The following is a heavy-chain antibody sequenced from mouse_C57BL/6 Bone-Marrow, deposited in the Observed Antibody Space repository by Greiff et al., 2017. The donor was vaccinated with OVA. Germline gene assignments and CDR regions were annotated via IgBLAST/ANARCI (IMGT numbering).Heavy chain of an antibody. CDR1: GFNIKDDY. CDR3: TTNFDFDY. CDR2: IDPENGDT. Sequence: VQLKQSGAELVRPGTSVKLSCTASGFNIKDDYMHWVKQRPEQGLEWIGWIDPENGDTEYASKFQGKATITAYTSSNTAYLQLSSLTSEDTAVYYCTTNFDFDYWGQGTTLTVSS. J-gene: IGHJ2*01. V-gene: IGHV14-4*01.